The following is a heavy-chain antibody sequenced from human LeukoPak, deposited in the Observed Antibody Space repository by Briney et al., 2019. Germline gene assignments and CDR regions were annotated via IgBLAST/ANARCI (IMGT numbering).Heavy chain of an antibody. CDR3: ARDLSGNSDY. D-gene: IGHD4-23*01. J-gene: IGHJ4*02. Sequence: SETLSLTCTVSGGSISSSSYYWGWIRQPPGKGLEWIGSIYYSGSTQYNPSLKSRVTMSVDTSKNQFSLKVTSVTAANPGAYYWARDLSGNSDYWGQGTLVIVSS. CDR1: GGSISSSSYY. V-gene: IGHV4-39*07. CDR2: IYYSGST.